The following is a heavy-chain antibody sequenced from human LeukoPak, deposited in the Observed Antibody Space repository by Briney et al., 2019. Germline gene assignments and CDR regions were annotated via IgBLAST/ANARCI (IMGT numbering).Heavy chain of an antibody. CDR3: SKDLTSGFYLGTFDS. J-gene: IGHJ4*02. V-gene: IGHV3-30*18. CDR1: GFTFRSYG. CDR2: ISNDGSMK. Sequence: PGGSLRLSCAASGFTFRSYGMHWVRQPPGKGLEWVAVISNDGSMKFYGDSVKGRFTISRDSSKNTLYLEMNSLRPEDTAVYYCSKDLTSGFYLGTFDSWGQGTLVTVSS. D-gene: IGHD3-22*01.